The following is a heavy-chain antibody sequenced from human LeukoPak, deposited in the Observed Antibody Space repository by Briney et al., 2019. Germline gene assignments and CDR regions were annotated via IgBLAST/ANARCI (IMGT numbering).Heavy chain of an antibody. D-gene: IGHD3-10*01. CDR2: ISSSGSTI. J-gene: IGHJ6*04. CDR3: ARSSSELWFGELLTWYYYYGMDV. Sequence: PGGSLRLSCAVSGFTFSSYEMNWVRQAPGKGLEWVSYISSSGSTIYYADSVKGRFTISRDNAKNSLYLQMNSLRAEDTAVYYCARSSSELWFGELLTWYYYYGMDVWGKGTTVTVSS. CDR1: GFTFSSYE. V-gene: IGHV3-48*03.